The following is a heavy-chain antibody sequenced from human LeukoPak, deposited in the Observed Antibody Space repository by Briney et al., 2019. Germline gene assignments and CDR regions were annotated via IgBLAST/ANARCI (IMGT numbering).Heavy chain of an antibody. CDR1: GGTFSTYS. D-gene: IGHD3-10*01. CDR2: IIPILSQS. J-gene: IGHJ3*02. V-gene: IGHV1-69*11. CDR3: ATGGAYRDAFDI. Sequence: SVKVSCKTSGGTFSTYSINWVRQAPGQGLEWMGRIIPILSQSDYAQKFQGTVSITADEFTETAYMELNSLRSDDTAVYYCATGGAYRDAFDIWGQGTMVTVSS.